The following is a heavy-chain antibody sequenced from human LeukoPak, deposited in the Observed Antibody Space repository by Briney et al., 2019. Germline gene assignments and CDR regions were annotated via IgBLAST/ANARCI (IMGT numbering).Heavy chain of an antibody. D-gene: IGHD5-18*01. V-gene: IGHV3-48*03. CDR1: GFTFSSYE. CDR2: ISSSGSTI. Sequence: GGSLRLSCAASGFTFSSYEMNWVRQAPGKGLEWVSYISSSGSTIYYADSVKGRFTISRDNAKNSLYLQMNSLRAEDTAVYYRARSGYGYFLDYWGQGTLVTVSS. CDR3: ARSGYGYFLDY. J-gene: IGHJ4*02.